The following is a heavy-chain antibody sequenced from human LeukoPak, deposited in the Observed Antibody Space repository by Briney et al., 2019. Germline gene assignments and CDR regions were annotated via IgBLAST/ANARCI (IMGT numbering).Heavy chain of an antibody. J-gene: IGHJ4*02. CDR1: GFTFSSYA. V-gene: IGHV3-64D*09. Sequence: PGGSLRLSCSASGFTFSSYAMHWVRQAPGKGLEYVSAISSNGGSTYYADSVKGRFTISRDNSKNTLYLQMSSLRAEDTAAYYCVKDRYYYDSSGYFDYWGQGTLVTVSS. D-gene: IGHD3-22*01. CDR2: ISSNGGST. CDR3: VKDRYYYDSSGYFDY.